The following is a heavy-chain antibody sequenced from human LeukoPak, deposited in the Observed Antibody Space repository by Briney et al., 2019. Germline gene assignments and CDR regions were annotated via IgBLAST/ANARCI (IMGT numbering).Heavy chain of an antibody. CDR1: GFTFSSYA. CDR2: ISGSGGST. Sequence: GGSLRLSCAASGFTFSSYAMSRVRQAPGKGLEWVSAISGSGGSTYYADSVKGRFTISRDNSKNTLYLQMNSLRAEDTAVYYCAKSWGYYYDSSGYSYYFDYWGQGTLVTVSS. J-gene: IGHJ4*02. CDR3: AKSWGYYYDSSGYSYYFDY. D-gene: IGHD3-22*01. V-gene: IGHV3-23*01.